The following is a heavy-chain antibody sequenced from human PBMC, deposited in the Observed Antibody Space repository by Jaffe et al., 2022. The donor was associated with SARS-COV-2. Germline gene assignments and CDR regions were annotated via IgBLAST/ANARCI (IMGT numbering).Heavy chain of an antibody. CDR3: VKDGSGYRDYYFDS. J-gene: IGHJ4*02. Sequence: EVQLVESGGGLVQPGRSLRLSCTASGFTFDDYAMHWVRQVPGKGLEWVSGITWNSNTIGYAVSVKGRFTISRDSAKSSLYLQMNSLRTDDTAFYYCVKDGSGYRDYYFDSWGQGTLVTVSS. D-gene: IGHD5-18*01. CDR1: GFTFDDYA. V-gene: IGHV3-9*01. CDR2: ITWNSNTI.